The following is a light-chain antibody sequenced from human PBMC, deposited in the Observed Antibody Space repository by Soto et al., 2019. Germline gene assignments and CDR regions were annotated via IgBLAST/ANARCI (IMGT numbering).Light chain of an antibody. J-gene: IGLJ3*02. CDR3: SSYTSRSTWL. CDR1: SSDVGAYNY. CDR2: EVS. Sequence: QSALTQPASVSGSPGQSITISCTGSSSDVGAYNYVSWYQQHPGKAPNVMIYEVSNRPSGVSNRFSGSKSGNTASLTISGLQAEDEADYYCSSYTSRSTWLFGGGTKLTVL. V-gene: IGLV2-14*01.